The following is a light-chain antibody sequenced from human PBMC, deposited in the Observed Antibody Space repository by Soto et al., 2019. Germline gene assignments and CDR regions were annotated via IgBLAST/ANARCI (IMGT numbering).Light chain of an antibody. CDR1: QSVTGNY. CDR3: QQYGSTPPT. V-gene: IGKV3-20*01. CDR2: GAS. Sequence: VLTQSPGTLSVSPGERVTVTCGASQSVTGNYLAWYQQKPGQAPRLLIYGASYRATGIPDRFSGSGSGTDFSLTISRLEPEDLAVYCCQQYGSTPPTFGQGTKVE. J-gene: IGKJ1*01.